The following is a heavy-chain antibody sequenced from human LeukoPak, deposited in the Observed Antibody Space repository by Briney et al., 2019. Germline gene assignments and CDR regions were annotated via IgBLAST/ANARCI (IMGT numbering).Heavy chain of an antibody. J-gene: IGHJ4*02. V-gene: IGHV4-59*12. CDR1: GGSISSYY. D-gene: IGHD6-13*01. CDR2: IYYSGST. Sequence: SETLSLTCTVSGGSISSYYWSWIRQPPGKGLEWIGCIYYSGSTDYNPSLKSRVTISVDTSKNQFSLKLSSVTAADTAVYYCVRESLSSPAAGYWGQGTLVTVSS. CDR3: VRESLSSPAAGY.